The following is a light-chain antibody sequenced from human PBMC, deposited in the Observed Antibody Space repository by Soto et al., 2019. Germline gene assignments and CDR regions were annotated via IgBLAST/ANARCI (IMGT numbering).Light chain of an antibody. CDR2: EVN. CDR1: SSDVGGYNY. CDR3: SSYGGSSNLV. J-gene: IGLJ2*01. Sequence: QSALTQPPSASGSPGQSVTISCTVTSSDVGGYNYVSWYQQHPGKAPKLMIYEVNKRPSGVPDRFSGSKSGNTASLTVSGLQAEDEADYYCSSYGGSSNLVFGGGTKVTVL. V-gene: IGLV2-8*01.